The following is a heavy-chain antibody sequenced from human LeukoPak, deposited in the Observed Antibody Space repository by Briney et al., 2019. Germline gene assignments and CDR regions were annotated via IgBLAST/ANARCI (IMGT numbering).Heavy chain of an antibody. J-gene: IGHJ4*02. D-gene: IGHD4-17*01. CDR1: GFTFSDYY. Sequence: GGSLRLSCATSGFTFSDYYMSWIRQAPGKGLEWVSYVSSSGSTIYYADSVKGRFTISRDNSKSTLYLQMNNLRAEDTAVYSCAKDSDEYGASHLDYWGQGTLVTVSS. V-gene: IGHV3-11*04. CDR3: AKDSDEYGASHLDY. CDR2: VSSSGSTI.